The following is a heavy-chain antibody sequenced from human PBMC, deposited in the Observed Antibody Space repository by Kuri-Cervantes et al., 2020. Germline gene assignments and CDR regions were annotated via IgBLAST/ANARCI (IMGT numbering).Heavy chain of an antibody. D-gene: IGHD4-17*01. CDR1: GGTFSSYA. CDR2: IIPIFGTA. Sequence: SVKVSCKASGGTFSSYAISWVRQAPGQGLEWMGGIIPIFGTANYAQKFQGRVTITADRSTSTAYMELSSLRSEDTAVYYCARRHYGPEYYMDVWGKGTTVTVSS. J-gene: IGHJ6*03. CDR3: ARRHYGPEYYMDV. V-gene: IGHV1-69*06.